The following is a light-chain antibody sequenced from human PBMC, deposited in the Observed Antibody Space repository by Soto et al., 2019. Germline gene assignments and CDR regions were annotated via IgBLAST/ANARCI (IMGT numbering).Light chain of an antibody. CDR2: QDS. CDR3: QAWDSSTVV. CDR1: KLGDKY. J-gene: IGLJ2*01. V-gene: IGLV3-1*01. Sequence: SSELTRPPSVSVSPGQTVSITCSGDKLGDKYACWYQQKPGQSPVLVIYQDSKRPSGIPERFSGSNSGNTATLTISGTQAMDEADYYCQAWDSSTVVFGGGTKVTVL.